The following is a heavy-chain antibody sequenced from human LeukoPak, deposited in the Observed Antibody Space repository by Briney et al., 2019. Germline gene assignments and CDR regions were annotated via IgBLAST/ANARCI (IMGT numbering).Heavy chain of an antibody. J-gene: IGHJ6*02. Sequence: SGGSLRLSCAASGFTFSHFWMSWVRQAPGKGLEWVAYIKKTGSETYYVDSVKGRFTITRDNTRNSLYLQMNSLRAEDTAVYYCASSSTLRGVMGYYYGMDVWGQGTTVTVSS. D-gene: IGHD3-10*01. CDR1: GFTFSHFW. V-gene: IGHV3-7*03. CDR2: IKKTGSET. CDR3: ASSSTLRGVMGYYYGMDV.